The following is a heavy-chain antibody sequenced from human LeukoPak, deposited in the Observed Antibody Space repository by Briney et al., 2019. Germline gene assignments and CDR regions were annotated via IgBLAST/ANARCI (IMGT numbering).Heavy chain of an antibody. V-gene: IGHV4-34*01. J-gene: IGHJ4*02. D-gene: IGHD6-13*01. CDR3: ARRRYSSSWHY. CDR1: GGSFNDYH. Sequence: SETLSLTCAVYGGSFNDYHWNWVRLSPGKGLEWIGEIHHSGSTNYNPSLKSRVTISVDTSKNQFSLKLSSVTAADTAVYYCARRRYSSSWHYWGQGTLVTVSS. CDR2: IHHSGST.